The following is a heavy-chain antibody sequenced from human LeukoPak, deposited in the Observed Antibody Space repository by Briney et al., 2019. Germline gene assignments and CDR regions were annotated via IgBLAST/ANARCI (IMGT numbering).Heavy chain of an antibody. CDR1: SGSISDSSYY. Sequence: ASETLSLTCSVSSGSISDSSYYWGWVRQPPGRGLEWIGTTYYSGSTFYNPSLKSRVTISVDTSKDQFSLKLTSVTAADTAVYYGARVASGFYSSFDRWGKGALSPSPQ. CDR3: ARVASGFYSSFDR. D-gene: IGHD3-22*01. CDR2: TYYSGST. J-gene: IGHJ4*02. V-gene: IGHV4-39*01.